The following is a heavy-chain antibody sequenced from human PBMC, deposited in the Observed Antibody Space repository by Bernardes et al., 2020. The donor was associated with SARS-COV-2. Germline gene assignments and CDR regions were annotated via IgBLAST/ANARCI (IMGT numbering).Heavy chain of an antibody. D-gene: IGHD2-21*02. CDR1: GITFGGQA. Sequence: GGSLRLSCTASGITFGGQAMSWARQAPGKGLEWVSTINYSGSRTHYADSVKGRFTISRDNSRNTLSLQMNSLRAEDTAVYYCATDPSSDSGPDYWGLGTLVTVSS. V-gene: IGHV3-23*01. CDR2: INYSGSRT. CDR3: ATDPSSDSGPDY. J-gene: IGHJ4*02.